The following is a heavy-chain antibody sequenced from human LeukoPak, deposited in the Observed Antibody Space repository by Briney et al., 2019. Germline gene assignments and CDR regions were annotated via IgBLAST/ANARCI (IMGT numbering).Heavy chain of an antibody. CDR2: INHSGST. V-gene: IGHV4-34*01. J-gene: IGHJ4*02. D-gene: IGHD1-26*01. CDR3: ARRPPNSGSHAGPPGLDY. Sequence: PSETLSLTCAVYGGSFSNYYWSWIRQPPGKGLEWIGEINHSGSTNYNPSLKSRVTISADTSKNQFSLKLGSLTAADTAVYYCARRPPNSGSHAGPPGLDYWGQGTLVTVSS. CDR1: GGSFSNYY.